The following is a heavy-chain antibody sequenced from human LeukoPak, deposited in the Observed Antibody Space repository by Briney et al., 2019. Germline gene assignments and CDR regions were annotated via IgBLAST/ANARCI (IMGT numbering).Heavy chain of an antibody. J-gene: IGHJ6*03. CDR3: ARDPYYYLDV. V-gene: IGHV3-7*01. CDR2: IKQDGTEK. CDR1: GFSFSDKW. Sequence: KPGGSLRLSCAASGFSFSDKWMNWVRQAPGKGLEWVANIKQDGTEKYYVDSVKGRFTVSRDNTKNSLYLQMNSLRDEDTAVYYCARDPYYYLDVWGKGTTVIVSS.